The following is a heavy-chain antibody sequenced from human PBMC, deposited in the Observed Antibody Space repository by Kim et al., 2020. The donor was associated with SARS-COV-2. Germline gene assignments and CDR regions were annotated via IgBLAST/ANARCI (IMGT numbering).Heavy chain of an antibody. CDR1: GFTFDDYA. J-gene: IGHJ6*02. V-gene: IGHV3-9*01. D-gene: IGHD3-3*01. CDR3: AKDKGAGYLGSGYYDFWSGYSQGYYYYGMDV. CDR2: ISWNSGSI. Sequence: GGSLRLSCAASGFTFDDYAMHWVRQAPGKGLEWVSGISWNSGSIGYADSVKGRFTISRDNAKNSLYLQMNSLRAEDTALYYCAKDKGAGYLGSGYYDFWSGYSQGYYYYGMDVWGQGTTVTVSS.